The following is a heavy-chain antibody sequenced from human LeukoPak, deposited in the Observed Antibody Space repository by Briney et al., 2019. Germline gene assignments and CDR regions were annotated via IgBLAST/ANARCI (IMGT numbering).Heavy chain of an antibody. CDR3: ARVYRSSSGYCFDF. CDR2: IKQDGSEK. Sequence: GGSLRLSCAASGFTFSSYWMSWVRQAPGKGLEWVANIKQDGSEKYYVDSVKGRFTVSRDNAKNPLYLQMNSLRAEDTAVYYCARVYRSSSGYCFDFWGQGTLVTVSS. J-gene: IGHJ4*02. V-gene: IGHV3-7*01. D-gene: IGHD6-6*01. CDR1: GFTFSSYW.